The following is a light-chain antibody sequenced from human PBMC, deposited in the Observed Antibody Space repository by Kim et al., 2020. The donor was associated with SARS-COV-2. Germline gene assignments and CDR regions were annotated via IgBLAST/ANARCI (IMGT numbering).Light chain of an antibody. Sequence: PGERATLSGRASHNVDISLDWYQQKPGQPPGLRIYDADITAAGIPDRCSGSGCGTDITLTLGSRAPEDFEVYYYKQRGRRPPALTFGGGTKVDIK. V-gene: IGKV3-11*01. CDR2: DAD. CDR1: HNVDIS. CDR3: KQRGRRPPALT. J-gene: IGKJ4*02.